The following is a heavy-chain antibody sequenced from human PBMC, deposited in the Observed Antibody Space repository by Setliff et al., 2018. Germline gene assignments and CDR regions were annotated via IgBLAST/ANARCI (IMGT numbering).Heavy chain of an antibody. CDR3: ARTGTYRYFDY. D-gene: IGHD1-1*01. V-gene: IGHV4-39*01. Sequence: SSETLSLTCTVSGASLSSGTYYWGWIRQPPGKGLEWIGRIYYRGDTYYNVSLKGRLTISVDTAQNQFSLRLTSVTAADTAVYYCARTGTYRYFDYWGQGALVTVSS. CDR2: IYYRGDT. CDR1: GASLSSGTYY. J-gene: IGHJ4*02.